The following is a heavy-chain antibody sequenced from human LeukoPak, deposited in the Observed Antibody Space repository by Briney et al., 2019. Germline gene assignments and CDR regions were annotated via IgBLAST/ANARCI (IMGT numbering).Heavy chain of an antibody. CDR3: AREGVLRYFDLDY. V-gene: IGHV7-4-1*02. Sequence: ASVKVSCKASGYRFTNYAMNWVRQAPGQGLEWMGWINTHTGNPTYAQGFTGRFVFSLDTSVSTAYLQISRLKAEDTAVYYCAREGVLRYFDLDYWGQGTLVTVSS. J-gene: IGHJ4*02. CDR2: INTHTGNP. D-gene: IGHD3-9*01. CDR1: GYRFTNYA.